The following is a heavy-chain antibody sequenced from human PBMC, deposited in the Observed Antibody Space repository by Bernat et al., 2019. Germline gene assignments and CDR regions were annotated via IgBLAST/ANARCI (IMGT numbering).Heavy chain of an antibody. CDR3: ARDDGGSTAMVPALFDY. Sequence: QVQLVESGGDVVQPGRSLRLSCAASGFTFSSYAMHWVRQAPGKGLEWVAVISYDGSNKYYADSVKGRFTISRDNSKNTLYLQMNSLRAEDTAVYYCARDDGGSTAMVPALFDYWGQGTLVTVSS. CDR1: GFTFSSYA. D-gene: IGHD5-18*01. V-gene: IGHV3-30-3*01. CDR2: ISYDGSNK. J-gene: IGHJ4*02.